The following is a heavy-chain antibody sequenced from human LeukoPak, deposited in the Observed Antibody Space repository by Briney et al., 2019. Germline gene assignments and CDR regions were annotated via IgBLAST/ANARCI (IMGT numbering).Heavy chain of an antibody. CDR3: AREYASGYFDY. J-gene: IGHJ4*02. CDR1: GGSISSSSYY. Sequence: PSETLSLTCTVSGGSISSSSYYWAWIRQPPGKGLEWIGSIYYSGSTHYNPFLKSRVTISVDTSKNQFSLKLSSVTAADTAVYYCAREYASGYFDYWGQGTLVTVSS. D-gene: IGHD2-2*01. CDR2: IYYSGST. V-gene: IGHV4-39*01.